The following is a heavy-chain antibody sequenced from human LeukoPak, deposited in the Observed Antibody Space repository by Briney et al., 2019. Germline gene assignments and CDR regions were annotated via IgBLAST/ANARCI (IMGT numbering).Heavy chain of an antibody. V-gene: IGHV3-7*03. J-gene: IGHJ4*02. CDR2: IKQDGSEK. Sequence: GGSLRLSCAASGFIFSSYWMTWVRQALGKGLEWVANIKQDGSEKYYVDSVKGRFTISRDNSKNTLYLQMNSLRAEDTAVYYCAKTYYYDSSGYLNWGQGTLVTVSS. CDR1: GFIFSSYW. D-gene: IGHD3-22*01. CDR3: AKTYYYDSSGYLN.